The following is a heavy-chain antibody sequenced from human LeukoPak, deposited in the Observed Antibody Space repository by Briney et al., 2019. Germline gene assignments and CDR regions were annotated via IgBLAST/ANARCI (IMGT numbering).Heavy chain of an antibody. CDR2: IRSKAYGGTT. CDR1: GFTFGDYA. Sequence: SGGSLRLSCTASGFTFGDYAMSWVRQAPGKGLEWVGFIRSKAYGGTTEYAASVKGRFTISRDDSKSIAYLQMDSLKTEDTAVYYCTRGGTLYGDYPEPYYYGMDVWGQGTTVTVSS. D-gene: IGHD4-17*01. CDR3: TRGGTLYGDYPEPYYYGMDV. J-gene: IGHJ6*02. V-gene: IGHV3-49*04.